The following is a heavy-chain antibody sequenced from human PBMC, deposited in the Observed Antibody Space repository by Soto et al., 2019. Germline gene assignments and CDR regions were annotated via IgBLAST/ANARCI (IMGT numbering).Heavy chain of an antibody. D-gene: IGHD6-13*01. CDR3: ARDHGVAEAAPNYFDYGMDV. Sequence: QVQLVQSGAEVKKPGSSVKVSCKASGGTFSSNAITWVRQAPGQGLEWMGGIIPVFGTANYAQKFQGRVTITADESTSTAYMELSSLRSEDTAVYYCARDHGVAEAAPNYFDYGMDVWGQGTTVTVSS. J-gene: IGHJ6*02. CDR1: GGTFSSNA. V-gene: IGHV1-69*01. CDR2: IIPVFGTA.